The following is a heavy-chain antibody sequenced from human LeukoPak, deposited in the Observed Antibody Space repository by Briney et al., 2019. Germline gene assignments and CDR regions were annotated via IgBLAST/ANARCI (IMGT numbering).Heavy chain of an antibody. CDR1: GFTFNSYG. V-gene: IGHV3-30*18. CDR3: AKGPAPRLGEFSYHALVDY. Sequence: GRSLRLSCVASGFTFNSYGMHSVRQAPGKGLEWVAFISYDGSNENIADSVKGRFIISRDNSKNTLYLQMNSLRAEDTAVYYCAKGPAPRLGEFSYHALVDYWGQGTLVTVSS. D-gene: IGHD3-16*02. J-gene: IGHJ4*02. CDR2: ISYDGSNE.